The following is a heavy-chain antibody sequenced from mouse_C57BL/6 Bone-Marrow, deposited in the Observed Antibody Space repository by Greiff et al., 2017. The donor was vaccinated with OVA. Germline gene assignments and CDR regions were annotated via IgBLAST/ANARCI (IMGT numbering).Heavy chain of an antibody. Sequence: VKLMESGAELARPGASVKLSCKASGYTFTSYGISWVKQRTGQGLEWIGAIYPRSGNTYYNEKFKGKATLSADKYSSTAYLELRSLTSEDSALYFCARYYYGSSFDYWGQGTTLTVSS. V-gene: IGHV1-81*01. CDR3: ARYYYGSSFDY. J-gene: IGHJ2*01. D-gene: IGHD1-1*01. CDR2: IYPRSGNT. CDR1: GYTFTSYG.